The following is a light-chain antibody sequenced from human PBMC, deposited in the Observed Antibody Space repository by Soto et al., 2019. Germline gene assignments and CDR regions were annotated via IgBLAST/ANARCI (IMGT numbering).Light chain of an antibody. Sequence: EIVLTQSPGTLSLSPGERATLSCRASQFIISSYLAWFQQKPGQAPRLLIYGASSRATGIPDRFSGSGYRTDFTLTISTLEPEDFAVYYCQQYGSSPLTFGPGTKVDIK. V-gene: IGKV3-20*01. CDR3: QQYGSSPLT. CDR2: GAS. CDR1: QFIISSY. J-gene: IGKJ3*01.